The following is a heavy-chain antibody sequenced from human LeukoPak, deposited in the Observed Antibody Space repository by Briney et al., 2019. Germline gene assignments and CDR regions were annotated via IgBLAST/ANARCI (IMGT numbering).Heavy chain of an antibody. J-gene: IGHJ4*02. CDR2: IYPGDSNT. Sequence: PGESLKISCKASGYSFTKYWIGWVRQMPGKGLEWMGVIYPGDSNTRYSPSFQGQVTISADESISTAYLQWSSLRASDTALYYCVRQPLRSYGTGYFDYWGQGILVTVSS. CDR3: VRQPLRSYGTGYFDY. CDR1: GYSFTKYW. V-gene: IGHV5-51*01. D-gene: IGHD5-18*01.